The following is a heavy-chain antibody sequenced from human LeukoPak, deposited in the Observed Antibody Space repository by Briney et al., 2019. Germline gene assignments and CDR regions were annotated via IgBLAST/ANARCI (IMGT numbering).Heavy chain of an antibody. Sequence: GGSLRLSCTASGFTLSAYWMSWVRQAPGKGLVWVARSKYDGTTTTYAGSVKGRFTISRDNPKNTLYLQMNSLRADDTAVYYCAKSDYFDPWGQGTVVTVSS. V-gene: IGHV3-74*03. D-gene: IGHD4/OR15-4a*01. CDR1: GFTLSAYW. CDR3: AKSDYFDP. J-gene: IGHJ5*02. CDR2: SKYDGTTT.